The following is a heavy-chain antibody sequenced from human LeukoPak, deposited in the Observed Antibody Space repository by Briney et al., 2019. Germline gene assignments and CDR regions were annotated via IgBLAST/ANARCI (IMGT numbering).Heavy chain of an antibody. CDR1: GYTFTSYG. Sequence: GASVKVSCKASGYTFTSYGISWVRQAPGQGLEWMGWISAYNGNTNYAQKFQGRVTITADKSTSTAYMELSRLRSEDTAVYYCARSRGYSYGWFDYWGQGTLVTVSS. CDR2: ISAYNGNT. CDR3: ARSRGYSYGWFDY. D-gene: IGHD5-18*01. V-gene: IGHV1-18*01. J-gene: IGHJ4*02.